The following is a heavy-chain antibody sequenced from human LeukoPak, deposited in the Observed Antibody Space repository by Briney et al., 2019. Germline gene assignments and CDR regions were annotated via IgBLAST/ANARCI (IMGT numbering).Heavy chain of an antibody. V-gene: IGHV4-34*01. J-gene: IGHJ4*02. CDR2: INHSGST. Sequence: SETLSLTCAVYGGSFSGYYWSWIRQPPGKGLEWIGEINHSGSTNYNPSLKSRVTISVDTSKNQFSLKLSSVTAADTAVYYCARGDLAAAGSFDYWGQGTLVTVSS. D-gene: IGHD6-13*01. CDR1: GGSFSGYY. CDR3: ARGDLAAAGSFDY.